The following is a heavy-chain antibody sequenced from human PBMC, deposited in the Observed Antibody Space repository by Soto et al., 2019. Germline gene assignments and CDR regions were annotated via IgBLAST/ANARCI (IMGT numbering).Heavy chain of an antibody. V-gene: IGHV4-31*03. J-gene: IGHJ5*02. CDR2: IYYSGST. CDR1: CGSISSGGCY. CDR3: ARVLRAGWFDP. Sequence: SETLSLTCTVSCGSISSGGCYWSWIRQHPGKGLEWIGYIYYSGSTYYNPSLKSRVTISVDTSKNQFSLKLSSVTAADTAVYYCARVLRAGWFDPWGQGTLVTVSS. D-gene: IGHD2-15*01.